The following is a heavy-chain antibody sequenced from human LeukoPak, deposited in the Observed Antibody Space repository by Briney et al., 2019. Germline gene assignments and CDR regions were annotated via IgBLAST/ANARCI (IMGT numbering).Heavy chain of an antibody. Sequence: SETLSLTCTVSGGSISSGSYYWSWIRQPAGKGLEWIGRIYTGGSTNYNPSLKSRVTISVDTSKNQFSLKLSSVTAADTAVYYCARSGYCSSTSCFPYYYYYYMDVWGKGTTVTVSS. CDR2: IYTGGST. D-gene: IGHD2-2*01. V-gene: IGHV4-61*02. CDR3: ARSGYCSSTSCFPYYYYYYMDV. CDR1: GGSISSGSYY. J-gene: IGHJ6*03.